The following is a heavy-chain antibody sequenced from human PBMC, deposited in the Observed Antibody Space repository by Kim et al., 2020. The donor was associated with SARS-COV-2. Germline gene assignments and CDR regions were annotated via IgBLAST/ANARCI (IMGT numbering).Heavy chain of an antibody. J-gene: IGHJ6*02. Sequence: GGSLRLSCAASGFTFSSYAMSWVRQAPGKGLEWVSAISGSGGSTYYADSVKGRFTISRDNSKNTLYLQMNSLRAEDTAVYYCANPPSRVRGGDYYGMDVWGQGTTVTVSS. V-gene: IGHV3-23*01. CDR1: GFTFSSYA. D-gene: IGHD3-10*01. CDR3: ANPPSRVRGGDYYGMDV. CDR2: ISGSGGST.